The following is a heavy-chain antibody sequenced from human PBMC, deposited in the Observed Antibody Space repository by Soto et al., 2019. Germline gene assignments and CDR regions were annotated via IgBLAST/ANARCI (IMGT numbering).Heavy chain of an antibody. D-gene: IGHD2-15*01. CDR3: AKDFGGGYPLHAFVS. Sequence: GGSLRLSCAASGFTFDDYAMHWVRQAPGKGLEWVSGISWNSGSIGYADSVKGRFTISRDNAKNSLYLQMNSLRAEDTALYYCAKDFGGGYPLHAFVSWVQGRRFTVSS. CDR1: GFTFDDYA. V-gene: IGHV3-9*01. CDR2: ISWNSGSI. J-gene: IGHJ3*02.